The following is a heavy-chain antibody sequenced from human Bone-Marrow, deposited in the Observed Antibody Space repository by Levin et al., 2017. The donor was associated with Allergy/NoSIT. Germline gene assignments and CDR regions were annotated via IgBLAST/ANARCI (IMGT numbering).Heavy chain of an antibody. V-gene: IGHV3-30*04. CDR2: ISYDGSNK. J-gene: IGHJ4*02. CDR3: ARDRGHIVVVTAGFDY. D-gene: IGHD2-21*02. CDR1: GFTFSSYA. Sequence: LSLTCAASGFTFSSYAMHWVRQAPGKGLEWVAVISYDGSNKYYADSVKGRFTISRDNSKNTLYLQMNSLRAEDTAVYYCARDRGHIVVVTAGFDYWGQGTLVTVSS.